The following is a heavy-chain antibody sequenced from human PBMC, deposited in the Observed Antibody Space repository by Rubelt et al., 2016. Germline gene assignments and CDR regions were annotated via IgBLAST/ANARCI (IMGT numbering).Heavy chain of an antibody. CDR3: ARGSSGSDSWFDP. CDR1: GGSISSYY. V-gene: IGHV4-59*01. D-gene: IGHD6-19*01. CDR2: IYYSGST. J-gene: IGHJ5*02. Sequence: ITGGSISSYYWSWIRQPPGKGLEWIGYIYYSGSTNYNPSLKSRVTISVDTSKNQFSLKLSSVTAADTAVYYCARGSSGSDSWFDPWGQGTLVTVSS.